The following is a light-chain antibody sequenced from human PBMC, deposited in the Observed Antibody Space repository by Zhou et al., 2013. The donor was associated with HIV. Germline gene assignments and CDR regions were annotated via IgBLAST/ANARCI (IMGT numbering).Light chain of an antibody. CDR1: QSISSW. CDR3: QQANSFPIT. Sequence: DIQMTQSPSTLSASVGDRVTITCRASQSISSWLAWYQQKPGKAPKLLIYKASTLESGVPSRFSGSGSGTDFTLTISSLQPEDFATYYCQQANSFPITFGQGHDW. CDR2: KAS. V-gene: IGKV1-5*03. J-gene: IGKJ5*01.